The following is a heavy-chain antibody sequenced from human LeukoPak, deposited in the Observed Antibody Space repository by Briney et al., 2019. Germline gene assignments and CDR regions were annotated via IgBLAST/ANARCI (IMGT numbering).Heavy chain of an antibody. CDR3: ARRSWSDAFDV. J-gene: IGHJ3*01. D-gene: IGHD2-8*02. Sequence: GGSLRLSCTASGFTFSSYAMHWVRQAPGKGLEWVAVISYDGSNKYYADSVKGRFTISRDNSKNTLYLQMNSLRAEDTAVYYCARRSWSDAFDVWGQGTMVTVSS. V-gene: IGHV3-30-3*01. CDR2: ISYDGSNK. CDR1: GFTFSSYA.